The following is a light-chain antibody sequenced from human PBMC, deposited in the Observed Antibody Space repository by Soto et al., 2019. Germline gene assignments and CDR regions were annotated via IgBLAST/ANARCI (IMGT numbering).Light chain of an antibody. V-gene: IGKV3-20*01. J-gene: IGKJ2*01. CDR2: GAS. Sequence: EIVLTQSPGTLSLSPGERATISCRASRTVDSTYLAWYQQKAGQAPRLLIYGASTRATGIPDRFSGSGSGTDFTLTISRLEPEDFAVYYCQQYGTSPLYTFGQGTKVDIK. CDR1: RTVDSTY. CDR3: QQYGTSPLYT.